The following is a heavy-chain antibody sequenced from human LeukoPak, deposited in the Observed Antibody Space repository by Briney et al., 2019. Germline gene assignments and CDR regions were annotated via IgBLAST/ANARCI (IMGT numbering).Heavy chain of an antibody. D-gene: IGHD3-22*01. CDR3: TTEDTTYYHDSSGYFAGHGYYFDY. V-gene: IGHV3-15*01. J-gene: IGHJ4*02. CDR2: IKSKTDGGTT. Sequence: PSGTLSLTCTVSAYSISDGWVWGMIRQPPGKGLEWVGRIKSKTDGGTTDYAAPVKGRFTISRDDSKNTLYLHMNSLKIEDTAVYYCTTEDTTYYHDSSGYFAGHGYYFDYWGQGTLVTVSS. CDR1: AYSISDGW.